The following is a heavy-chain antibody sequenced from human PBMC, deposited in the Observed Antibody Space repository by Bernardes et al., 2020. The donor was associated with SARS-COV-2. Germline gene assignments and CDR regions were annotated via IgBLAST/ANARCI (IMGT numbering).Heavy chain of an antibody. CDR2: ITSDRNTI. CDR1: GFTFSFYT. CDR3: ARSVSFGFDY. V-gene: IGHV3-48*01. D-gene: IGHD3-10*01. Sequence: GGSLRLSCAASGFTFSFYTMHWVRQAPGKGLECVSYITSDRNTIHYADSVKGRFTISRDNAKNSLYLQMNSLTVEDTGVYYCARSVSFGFDYWGQGILVTVSS. J-gene: IGHJ4*02.